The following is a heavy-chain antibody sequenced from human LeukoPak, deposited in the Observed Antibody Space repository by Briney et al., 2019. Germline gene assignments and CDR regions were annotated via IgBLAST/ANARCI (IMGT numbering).Heavy chain of an antibody. Sequence: GGSLRLSCAASGLTSSSYAMSWVRQAPGKGLDWVSGISGSGVGTYYADSVKGRFTISRDNSKNTLYLQMNSLRAEDTAVYYCAKSPSYYYDGSGPDYWGQGTLVTVSS. CDR2: ISGSGVGT. J-gene: IGHJ4*02. CDR3: AKSPSYYYDGSGPDY. D-gene: IGHD3-22*01. V-gene: IGHV3-23*01. CDR1: GLTSSSYA.